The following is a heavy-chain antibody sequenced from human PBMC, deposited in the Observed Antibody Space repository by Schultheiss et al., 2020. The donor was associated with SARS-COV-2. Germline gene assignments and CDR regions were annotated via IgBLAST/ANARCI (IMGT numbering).Heavy chain of an antibody. J-gene: IGHJ4*02. V-gene: IGHV3-30*04. CDR3: ARLLYSSGWVDY. Sequence: GGSLRLSCTAAGFTFGGSGMHWVRQAPGKGLEWVAVISNDGSKKYYADSVKGRFTISRDNAKNSLYLQMNSLRAEDTAVYYCARLLYSSGWVDYWGQGTLVTVSS. CDR2: ISNDGSKK. D-gene: IGHD6-19*01. CDR1: GFTFGGSG.